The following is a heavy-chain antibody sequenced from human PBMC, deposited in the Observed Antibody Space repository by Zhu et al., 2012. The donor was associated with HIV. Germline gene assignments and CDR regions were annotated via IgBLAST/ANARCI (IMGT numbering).Heavy chain of an antibody. J-gene: IGHJ3*02. CDR1: GFTFDDYA. CDR3: AKDMGSYYDSSDSDAFDI. D-gene: IGHD3-22*01. CDR2: ISWDGGST. Sequence: EVQLVESGGVVVQPGGSLRLSCAASGFTFDDYAMHWVRQAPGKGLEWVSLISWDGGSTYYADSVKGRFTISRDNSKNSLYLQMNSLRAEDTALYYCAKDMGSYYDSSDSDAFDIWGQGTMVTVSS. V-gene: IGHV3-43D*04.